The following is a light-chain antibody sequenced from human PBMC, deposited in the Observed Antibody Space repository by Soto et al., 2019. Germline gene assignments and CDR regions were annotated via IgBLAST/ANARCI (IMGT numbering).Light chain of an antibody. V-gene: IGKV1-9*01. Sequence: DLQLTQSPSFLSASVGDRVTITCRASQGISSYLAWYQQKPGKAPKLLIYAASTLQSGVPSRFSGSGSGTEFTLTISSLQPEDFATYYCQQLNSYLFGGGTKVEIK. CDR1: QGISSY. J-gene: IGKJ4*01. CDR2: AAS. CDR3: QQLNSYL.